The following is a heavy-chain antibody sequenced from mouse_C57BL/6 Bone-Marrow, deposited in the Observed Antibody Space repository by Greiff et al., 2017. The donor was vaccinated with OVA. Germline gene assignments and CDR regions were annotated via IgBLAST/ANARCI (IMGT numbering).Heavy chain of an antibody. J-gene: IGHJ3*01. CDR3: ARQEGTAQATFWFAY. D-gene: IGHD3-2*02. Sequence: EVMLVESGGGLVQPGGSLKLSCAASGFTFSDYGMAWVRQAPRKGPEWVAFISNLAYSIYYADTVTGRFTISRENAKNTLYLEMSSLRSEDTAMYYCARQEGTAQATFWFAYWGQGTLVTVSA. CDR1: GFTFSDYG. CDR2: ISNLAYSI. V-gene: IGHV5-15*01.